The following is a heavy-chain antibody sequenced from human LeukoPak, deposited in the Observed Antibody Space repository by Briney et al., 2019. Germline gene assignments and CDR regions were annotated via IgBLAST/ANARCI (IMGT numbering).Heavy chain of an antibody. Sequence: PGGSLRLSCAASGFTFSSYAMHWVRQAPGKGLEWVAVISYDGSNKYYADSVKGRFTISRDNSKNTLYLQMNSLRAEDTAVYYCAKVNSSFVPWVFDIWGQGTMVTVSS. CDR1: GFTFSSYA. J-gene: IGHJ3*02. D-gene: IGHD6-6*01. V-gene: IGHV3-30-3*01. CDR3: AKVNSSFVPWVFDI. CDR2: ISYDGSNK.